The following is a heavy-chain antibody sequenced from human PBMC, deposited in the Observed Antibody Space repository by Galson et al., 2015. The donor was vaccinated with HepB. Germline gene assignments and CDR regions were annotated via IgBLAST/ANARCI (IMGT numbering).Heavy chain of an antibody. V-gene: IGHV3-48*01. CDR3: ASPRYFQH. CDR1: GFTFSTYS. CDR2: ISSSNTI. J-gene: IGHJ1*01. Sequence: SLTLSCAASGFTFSTYSMNWVRQAPGKGLEWVSYISSSNTIYYADSVKGRFTISRDNAKNSLYLQMNSLRAEDTAVYYCASPRYFQHWGQGTLVTVSS.